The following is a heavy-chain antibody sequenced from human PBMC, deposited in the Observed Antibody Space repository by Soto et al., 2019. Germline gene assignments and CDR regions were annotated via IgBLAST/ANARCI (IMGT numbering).Heavy chain of an antibody. CDR1: GFTFSSYA. D-gene: IGHD2-2*01. CDR2: ISGSGGST. CDR3: AKDFRQRIVVVPAAPLDYYYYYMDV. J-gene: IGHJ6*03. V-gene: IGHV3-23*01. Sequence: GGSLRLSCAASGFTFSSYAMSWVRQAPGKGLEWVSAISGSGGSTYYADSVKGRFTISRDNSKNTLYLQMNSLRAEDTAVYYCAKDFRQRIVVVPAAPLDYYYYYMDVWGKGTTVTVSS.